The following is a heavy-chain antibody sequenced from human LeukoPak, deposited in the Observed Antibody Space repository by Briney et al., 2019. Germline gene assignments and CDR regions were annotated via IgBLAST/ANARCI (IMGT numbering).Heavy chain of an antibody. V-gene: IGHV3-7*05. CDR3: ARGRDWSFDY. J-gene: IGHJ4*02. CDR1: GITFSSNW. Sequence: GGSLRLSCADSGITFSSNWMSWVRQAPGEGLEWVAHIKPDGSEKYYVDSVKGRFTISRDNAENSLYLQMNSLRAEDTAVYYCARGRDWSFDYWGQGTLVTVSS. D-gene: IGHD3/OR15-3a*01. CDR2: IKPDGSEK.